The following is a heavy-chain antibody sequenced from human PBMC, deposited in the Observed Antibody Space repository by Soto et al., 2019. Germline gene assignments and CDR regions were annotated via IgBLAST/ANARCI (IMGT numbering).Heavy chain of an antibody. D-gene: IGHD2-21*02. V-gene: IGHV4-4*02. CDR2: INHSGST. J-gene: IGHJ6*02. Sequence: SETLSLTCAVSGGSISSSNWWSWVRQPPGKGLEWIGEINHSGSTNYNPSLKSRVTISVDTSKNQFSLKLSSVTAADTAVYYCARERDRGYYYYGMDVWGQGTTVTVSS. CDR3: ARERDRGYYYYGMDV. CDR1: GGSISSSNW.